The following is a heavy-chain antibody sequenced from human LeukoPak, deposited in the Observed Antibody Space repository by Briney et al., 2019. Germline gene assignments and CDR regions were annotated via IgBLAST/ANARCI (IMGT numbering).Heavy chain of an antibody. CDR2: INPSGGST. V-gene: IGHV1-46*01. Sequence: GPSVKVSCKASGYSFTSYNMHWVRQAPGQGLEWMGIINPSGGSTRYAQKFQGRVTMTGDTSTNTVYMELSSLRSEDTAVYYCAREYCSGGSCLDAFDFWGQGTMVTVSS. J-gene: IGHJ3*01. D-gene: IGHD2-15*01. CDR1: GYSFTSYN. CDR3: AREYCSGGSCLDAFDF.